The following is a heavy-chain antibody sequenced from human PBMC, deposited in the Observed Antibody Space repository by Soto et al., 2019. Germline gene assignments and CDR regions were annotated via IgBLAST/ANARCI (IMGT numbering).Heavy chain of an antibody. Sequence: SVKVSCKASGGTFSSYAISWVRQAPGQGLEWMGGIIPIFGTANYAQKFQGRVTITADESTSTAYMELSSLRSEDTAVYYCARAPPPRYNWNYYYYGMDVWGQGTTVTVYS. V-gene: IGHV1-69*13. D-gene: IGHD1-20*01. J-gene: IGHJ6*02. CDR2: IIPIFGTA. CDR1: GGTFSSYA. CDR3: ARAPPPRYNWNYYYYGMDV.